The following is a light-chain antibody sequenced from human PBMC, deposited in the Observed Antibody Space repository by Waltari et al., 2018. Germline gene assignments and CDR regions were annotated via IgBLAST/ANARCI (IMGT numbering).Light chain of an antibody. V-gene: IGLV2-23*02. J-gene: IGLJ1*01. Sequence: QSALTQPASVSGTPGQSITISCSGTTSDVGSYDLVSWYQQHPGEAPELLICEVFKRPPDNSSRFSGAKSGSTASLTISGLQPEDEADYYCCSYAGRGTYVCGSGTKVTVL. CDR3: CSYAGRGTYV. CDR1: TSDVGSYDL. CDR2: EVF.